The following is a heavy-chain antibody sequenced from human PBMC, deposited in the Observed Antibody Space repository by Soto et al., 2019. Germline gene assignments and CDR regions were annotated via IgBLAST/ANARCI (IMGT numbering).Heavy chain of an antibody. CDR3: ARGRASGSYYLLDY. CDR1: GGSISSYY. Sequence: PSETLSLTCTVSGGSISSYYWSWIRQPAGKGLEWIGRIYTSGSNNYNPSLKSRVTMSVDTSKNKSSLQLSSVTAADTAVYYCARGRASGSYYLLDYWGQGTLVTVSS. J-gene: IGHJ4*02. V-gene: IGHV4-4*07. CDR2: IYTSGSN. D-gene: IGHD3-10*01.